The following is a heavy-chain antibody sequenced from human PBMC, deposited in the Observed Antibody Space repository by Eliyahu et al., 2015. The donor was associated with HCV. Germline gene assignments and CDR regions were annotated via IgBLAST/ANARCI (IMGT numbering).Heavy chain of an antibody. D-gene: IGHD2/OR15-2a*01. CDR2: ISYSGTT. Sequence: QVQLQESGPGLVKSSETLSLXCXVSGXSIXXYYWXWMRXPPGKGLXWVGYISYSGTTNYNPSLKSRVTMSVDTSKNQFSLMLSSVTPGDTAVYYCARALCLGNTCYYYYGMDVWGQGITVTVSS. CDR3: ARALCLGNTCYYYYGMDV. CDR1: GXSIXXYY. J-gene: IGHJ6*02. V-gene: IGHV4-59*01.